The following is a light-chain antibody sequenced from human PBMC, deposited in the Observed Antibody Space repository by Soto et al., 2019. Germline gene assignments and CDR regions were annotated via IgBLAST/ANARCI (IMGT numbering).Light chain of an antibody. CDR1: SSDVGGYNY. J-gene: IGLJ2*01. V-gene: IGLV2-14*01. CDR3: SSYTSSXTVV. CDR2: DVS. Sequence: QSALTQPXSVSGSPGQXXTIXCXGTSSDVGGYNYVSWYQQHPGKAPKLXIYDVSNRPSGVSNRFSGSKSGNXASLTISGLXXEDXADYXXSSYTSSXTVVF.